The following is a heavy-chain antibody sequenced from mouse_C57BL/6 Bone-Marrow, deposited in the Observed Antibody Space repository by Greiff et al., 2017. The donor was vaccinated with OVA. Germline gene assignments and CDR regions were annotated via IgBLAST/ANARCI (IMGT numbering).Heavy chain of an antibody. Sequence: EVQLVESGGDLVKPGGSLKLSCAASGFTFSSYGMSWVRQTPDKRLEWVATISSGGSYTYYPASVKGRFTIPRDNAKNTLYLQMSRLKSEDTAMYYCARHGDYGSFFDYWGQGTTLTVSS. J-gene: IGHJ2*01. CDR3: ARHGDYGSFFDY. CDR2: ISSGGSYT. D-gene: IGHD1-1*01. CDR1: GFTFSSYG. V-gene: IGHV5-6*01.